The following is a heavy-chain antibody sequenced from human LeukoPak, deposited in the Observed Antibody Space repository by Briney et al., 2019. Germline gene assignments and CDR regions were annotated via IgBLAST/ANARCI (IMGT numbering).Heavy chain of an antibody. CDR3: AGTTRTYYYGWGSYENFDY. Sequence: PSQTLSLTCTVSGGSISSGSYYWSWIRQPAGKGLEWIGRIYTSGSTNYNPSLKSRATISVDTSKNQFSLKLSSVTAADTAVYYCAGTTRTYYYGWGSYENFDYWGQGTLVTVSS. D-gene: IGHD3-10*01. CDR2: IYTSGST. V-gene: IGHV4-61*02. J-gene: IGHJ4*02. CDR1: GGSISSGSYY.